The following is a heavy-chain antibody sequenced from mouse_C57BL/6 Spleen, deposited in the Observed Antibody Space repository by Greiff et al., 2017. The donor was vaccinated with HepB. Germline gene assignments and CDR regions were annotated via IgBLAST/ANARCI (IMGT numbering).Heavy chain of an antibody. Sequence: QVQLQQPGAELVKPGASVKMSCKASGYTFTSYWITWVKQRPGQGLEWIGDIYPGSGSTNYNEKFKSKATLTVDTSSSTAYMQLSSLTSEDSAVYYCVYDGYYRLHLGFDVGGTGTTVTVSS. CDR1: GYTFTSYW. D-gene: IGHD2-3*01. CDR2: IYPGSGST. V-gene: IGHV1-55*01. J-gene: IGHJ1*03. CDR3: VYDGYYRLHLGFDV.